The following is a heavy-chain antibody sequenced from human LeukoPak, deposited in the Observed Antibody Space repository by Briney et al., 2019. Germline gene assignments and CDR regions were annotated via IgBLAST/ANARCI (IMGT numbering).Heavy chain of an antibody. J-gene: IGHJ5*02. D-gene: IGHD2-2*01. V-gene: IGHV1-8*01. Sequence: ASVKVSCKASGYTFTSYDINWVRQATGQGLEWMGWMNPNSGNTGYAQKFQGRVTMTRNTSICTAYMELSSLRSEDTAVYYCARGVGYCSSTSCYHNWFDPWGQGTLVTVSS. CDR1: GYTFTSYD. CDR2: MNPNSGNT. CDR3: ARGVGYCSSTSCYHNWFDP.